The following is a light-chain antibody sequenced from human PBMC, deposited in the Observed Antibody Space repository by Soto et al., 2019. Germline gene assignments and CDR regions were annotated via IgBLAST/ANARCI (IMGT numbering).Light chain of an antibody. J-gene: IGKJ5*01. V-gene: IGKV3-15*01. CDR2: GAS. CDR1: QSVSNN. CDR3: QQYNNWPLA. Sequence: EIVLTQSPGTLSLSPGERATLSCRASQSVSNNYLAWYQQKPGQAPRLLIYGASTRATDIPARFSGSGSGTEFTLTISSLQSEDFAVYFCQQYNNWPLAFGQGTRLEIK.